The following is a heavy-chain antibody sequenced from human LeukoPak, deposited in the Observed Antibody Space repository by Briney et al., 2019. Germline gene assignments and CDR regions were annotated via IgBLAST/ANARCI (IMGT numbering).Heavy chain of an antibody. CDR3: ARGRTDDYGDYFDY. V-gene: IGHV3-53*01. D-gene: IGHD4-17*01. CDR1: GLTVSTNY. Sequence: PGGSLRLSCAVSGLTVSTNYMNWVRQAPGKGLEWVSVVYSGGITNYADSVKGRFTISRDISNNTVYLQMNSLRAEDTAVYYCARGRTDDYGDYFDYWGQGTLVSVSS. CDR2: VYSGGIT. J-gene: IGHJ4*02.